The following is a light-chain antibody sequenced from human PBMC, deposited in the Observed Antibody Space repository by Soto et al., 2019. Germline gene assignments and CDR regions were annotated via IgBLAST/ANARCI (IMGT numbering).Light chain of an antibody. Sequence: IQMTQSPSTLSASVGDRVTIVCRASEILNKWLAWYLQKPGKAPKLLIYAASNLQSGVPSRFSGSGSGTDFTLTISSLQPEDFATYFCQQSYSTPPWTFGQGTKVDNK. CDR3: QQSYSTPPWT. CDR2: AAS. CDR1: EILNKW. J-gene: IGKJ1*01. V-gene: IGKV1-39*01.